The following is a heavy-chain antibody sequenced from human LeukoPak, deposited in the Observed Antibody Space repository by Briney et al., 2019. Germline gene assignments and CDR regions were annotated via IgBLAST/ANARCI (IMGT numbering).Heavy chain of an antibody. V-gene: IGHV3-30*18. CDR1: GFTFSSYG. D-gene: IGHD1/OR15-1a*01. CDR3: AKIGEQGDLNYFDY. J-gene: IGHJ4*02. Sequence: GGSLRLSCAASGFTFSSYGMHWVRQAPGKGLEWVAVISYDGSNKYYADSVKGRFTISRDNSKNTLYLQMNSLRAEDTAVYYCAKIGEQGDLNYFDYWGQGTLVTVSS. CDR2: ISYDGSNK.